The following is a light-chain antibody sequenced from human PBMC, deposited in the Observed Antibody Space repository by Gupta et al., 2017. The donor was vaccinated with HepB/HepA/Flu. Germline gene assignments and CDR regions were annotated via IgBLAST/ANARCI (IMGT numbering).Light chain of an antibody. Sequence: SYELTPPPSVSVSPGQTASITCSVDKLGDKYACWYQQKPGQSLLLVIYKDSKGASGIPGRFSGSNSGTTATLTIRGTQAMDDDDYYCQAWDSSTVVFGGGTKLTVL. CDR2: KDS. J-gene: IGLJ2*01. CDR1: KLGDKY. CDR3: QAWDSSTVV. V-gene: IGLV3-1*01.